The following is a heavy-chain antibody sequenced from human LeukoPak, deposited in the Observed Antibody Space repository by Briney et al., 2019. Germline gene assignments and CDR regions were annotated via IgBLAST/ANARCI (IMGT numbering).Heavy chain of an antibody. Sequence: PGGSLRLSCAASGFTFSSYSMNWVRQAPGKGLEWVSSISSSSSYIYYADSVKGRFTISRDNAKNSLYLQMNSLRAEDTAVYYCAKPRGLMGWKNDAFDIWGQGTMVTVSS. D-gene: IGHD2-8*01. CDR2: ISSSSSYI. V-gene: IGHV3-21*01. CDR3: AKPRGLMGWKNDAFDI. CDR1: GFTFSSYS. J-gene: IGHJ3*02.